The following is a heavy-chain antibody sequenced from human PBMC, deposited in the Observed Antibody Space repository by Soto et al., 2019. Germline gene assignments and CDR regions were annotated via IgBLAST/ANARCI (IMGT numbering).Heavy chain of an antibody. V-gene: IGHV4-31*03. CDR2: IYYSGST. J-gene: IGHJ5*02. CDR1: GGSISSGGYY. Sequence: SETLSLTCTVSGGSISSGGYYWSWIRQHPGKGLEWIGYIYYSGSTYYNPSLKSRVTISVDTSKNQFSLKLSSVTAADTAVYYCARVKIAGEIVVVVAATDWFDPWGQGTLVTVSS. CDR3: ARVKIAGEIVVVVAATDWFDP. D-gene: IGHD2-15*01.